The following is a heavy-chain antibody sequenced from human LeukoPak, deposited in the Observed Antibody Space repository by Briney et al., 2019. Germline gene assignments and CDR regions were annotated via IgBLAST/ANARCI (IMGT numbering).Heavy chain of an antibody. D-gene: IGHD5-12*01. Sequence: GGSLRLSCAASGFTFSNYAMHWVRQAPGKGLEWLAVIAYDASNELYADSVKGRFDLSRDNSKNTLYLQMNSLGTEDTAVYYCARDRRAYSGYDWLFDYWGQGILVTVSS. CDR1: GFTFSNYA. CDR2: IAYDASNE. CDR3: ARDRRAYSGYDWLFDY. V-gene: IGHV3-30*09. J-gene: IGHJ4*02.